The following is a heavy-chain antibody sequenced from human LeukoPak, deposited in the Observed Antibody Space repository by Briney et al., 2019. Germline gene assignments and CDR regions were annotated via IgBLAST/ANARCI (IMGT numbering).Heavy chain of an antibody. CDR2: INTGNGNT. CDR1: GYTFTSYA. V-gene: IGHV1-3*04. CDR3: ARNTETAIPLPYYFDY. Sequence: ASVKVSCKASGYTFTSYAMHWVRQAPGQRLECMGWINTGNGNTKYSQKFQGRVTITRDTSASTAYMDLSSLRSEDTAVYYCARNTETAIPLPYYFDYWGQGTLVTISS. J-gene: IGHJ4*02. D-gene: IGHD2-21*02.